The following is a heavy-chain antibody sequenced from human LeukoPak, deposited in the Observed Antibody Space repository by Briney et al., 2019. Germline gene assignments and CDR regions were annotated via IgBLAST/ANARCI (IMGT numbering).Heavy chain of an antibody. J-gene: IGHJ4*02. CDR1: GYTFTGYY. V-gene: IGHV1-2*06. D-gene: IGHD2-15*01. Sequence: ASVTVSCKASGYTFTGYYMHWVRQAPGQGLEWMGQINTYNGDTDYAQKFQGRVTMTRDTSITTAYMELSRLRSDDTAVYYCARGGCDYWGQGTLVTVSS. CDR3: ARGGCDY. CDR2: INTYNGDT.